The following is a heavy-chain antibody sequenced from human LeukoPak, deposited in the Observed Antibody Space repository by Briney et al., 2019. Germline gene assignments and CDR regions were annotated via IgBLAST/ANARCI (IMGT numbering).Heavy chain of an antibody. V-gene: IGHV3-21*04. J-gene: IGHJ3*02. CDR3: ANDATIFGVANSRGRADFDAFDI. CDR1: AFTFSTYN. D-gene: IGHD3-3*01. Sequence: PGGSLRLSCAASAFTFSTYNMNWVRQAPGKGLEWVSSITSSSSYTFYADSVKGRFTISRDNAKNSLYLQMNSLRAEDTAVYYCANDATIFGVANSRGRADFDAFDIWGQGTMVTVSS. CDR2: ITSSSSYT.